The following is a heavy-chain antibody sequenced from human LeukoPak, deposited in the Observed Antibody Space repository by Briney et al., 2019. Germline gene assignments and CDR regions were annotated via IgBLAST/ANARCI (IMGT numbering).Heavy chain of an antibody. CDR2: ITHSGST. CDR1: GGSFSGYY. J-gene: IGHJ4*02. Sequence: SETLSLTCAVYGGSFSGYYWIWIRQPPGKGLEWIGEITHSGSTNYNPSLKSRVTISVDTSKNQFSLKLSSVTAADTAVYYCARGVTEAPTGIAVARYYFGYWGQGTLVTVSS. D-gene: IGHD6-19*01. CDR3: ARGVTEAPTGIAVARYYFGY. V-gene: IGHV4-34*01.